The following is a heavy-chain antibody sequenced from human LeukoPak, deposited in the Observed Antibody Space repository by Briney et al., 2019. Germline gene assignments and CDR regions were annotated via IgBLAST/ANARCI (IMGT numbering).Heavy chain of an antibody. CDR1: GFTFSSYS. CDR2: ISSSSSYI. V-gene: IGHV3-21*01. D-gene: IGHD3-10*01. CDR3: ARDYYGSGSYYPY. J-gene: IGHJ4*02. Sequence: GGSLRLSCAASGFTFSSYSTNWVRQAPGKGLEWVSSISSSSSYIYYADSVKGRFTISRDNAKNSLYLQMNSLRAEDTAVYYCARDYYGSGSYYPYWGQGTLVTVSS.